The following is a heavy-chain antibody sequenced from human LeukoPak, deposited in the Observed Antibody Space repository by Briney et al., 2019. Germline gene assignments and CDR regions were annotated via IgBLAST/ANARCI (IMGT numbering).Heavy chain of an antibody. J-gene: IGHJ6*03. V-gene: IGHV3-21*01. CDR2: ISSSSSYI. Sequence: PGGSLRLSCAASGFTFSSYSMNWVRQAPGKGLEWVSSISSSSSYIYYADSVKGRFTISRDNAKISLYLQMNSLRAEDTAVYYCARAPPLRFFYYMDVWGKGTTVTVSS. CDR1: GFTFSSYS. CDR3: ARAPPLRFFYYMDV. D-gene: IGHD3-3*01.